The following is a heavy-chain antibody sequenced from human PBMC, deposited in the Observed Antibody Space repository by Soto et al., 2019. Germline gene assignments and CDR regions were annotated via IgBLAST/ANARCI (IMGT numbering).Heavy chain of an antibody. CDR1: GGTFSSYA. D-gene: IGHD5-12*01. V-gene: IGHV1-69*12. Sequence: QVQLVQSGAEVKKPGSSVKVSCKASGGTFSSYAISWVRQAPGQGLEWMGGIIPIFGTANYAQKFQGRVTSPADESTRPAYMELSSLRSADTAVYSCARVVSGYDWVGFDYWGQGTLVTVSS. J-gene: IGHJ4*02. CDR2: IIPIFGTA. CDR3: ARVVSGYDWVGFDY.